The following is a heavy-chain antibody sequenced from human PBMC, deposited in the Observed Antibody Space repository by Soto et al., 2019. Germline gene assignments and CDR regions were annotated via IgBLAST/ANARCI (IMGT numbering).Heavy chain of an antibody. J-gene: IGHJ5*02. D-gene: IGHD6-13*01. CDR1: GGSISSSSFH. V-gene: IGHV4-39*01. Sequence: QLQLQESGPGLVKPSETLSLTCTVSGGSISSSSFHWGWIRQPPGKGLEWIGSIYYSGSTYYSPSLKSRVTISVEPSKTQFSLQLSSVTAADTAVYYCARRERAAGTDWWFDPWGQGTLVTVSS. CDR2: IYYSGST. CDR3: ARRERAAGTDWWFDP.